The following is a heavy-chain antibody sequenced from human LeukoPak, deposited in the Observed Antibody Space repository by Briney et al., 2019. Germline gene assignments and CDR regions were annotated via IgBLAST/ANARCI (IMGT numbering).Heavy chain of an antibody. Sequence: SQTLSLTCAISGDSVSSDSATWNWIRQSPSRGLEWLGRTYYRSKWYNDYAVSVKSRITINPDTSKNQFSLQLNSVTPEDTAVYYCARRSYGSGSYWFDPWGQGTLVTVSS. D-gene: IGHD3-10*01. CDR2: TYYRSKWYN. V-gene: IGHV6-1*01. J-gene: IGHJ5*02. CDR1: GDSVSSDSAT. CDR3: ARRSYGSGSYWFDP.